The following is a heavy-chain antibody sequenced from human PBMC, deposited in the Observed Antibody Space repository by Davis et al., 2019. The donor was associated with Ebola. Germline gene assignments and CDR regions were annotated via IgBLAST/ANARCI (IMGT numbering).Heavy chain of an antibody. D-gene: IGHD3-22*01. CDR2: INPKSGDT. CDR1: GYTFIGNY. CDR3: GRVPTESSGYPLGY. J-gene: IGHJ4*02. V-gene: IGHV1-2*02. Sequence: ASVQVSCKASGYTFIGNYIYWPRPAPGQGLEWMGWINPKSGDTHYAQNFQGRVTMNRDTSISTVYMELSSLKSDDTAMYYCGRVPTESSGYPLGYWGQGTLVTVSS.